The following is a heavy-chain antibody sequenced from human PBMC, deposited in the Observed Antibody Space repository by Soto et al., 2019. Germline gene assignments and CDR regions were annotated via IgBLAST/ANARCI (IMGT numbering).Heavy chain of an antibody. CDR2: IRGSGGGT. CDR3: ARDRRYWTSDDCPFDY. CDR1: EFTFSNYA. Sequence: EVHLLESGGGLVQPGGSLRLSCAASEFTFSNYAMSWVRQAPGKGLEWVSFIRGSGGGTYYADSVKGRFTISRDNSKNTVDLQMNSLRAEDTAVYYCARDRRYWTSDDCPFDYWGQGTLVTVSS. V-gene: IGHV3-23*01. D-gene: IGHD2-8*02. J-gene: IGHJ4*02.